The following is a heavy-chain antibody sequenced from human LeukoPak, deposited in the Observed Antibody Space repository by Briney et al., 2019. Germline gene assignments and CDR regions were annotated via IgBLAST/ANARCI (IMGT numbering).Heavy chain of an antibody. CDR3: ARDLAYCGGDCYSGDDAFDI. V-gene: IGHV3-7*01. J-gene: IGHJ3*02. CDR2: IKQDGSEK. Sequence: GGSLRLSCAASGFTFSSYWMSWVCQAPGKGLEWVANIKQDGSEKYYVDSVKGRFTISRDNAKNSLYLQMNSLRAEDTAVYYCARDLAYCGGDCYSGDDAFDIWGQGTMVTVSS. CDR1: GFTFSSYW. D-gene: IGHD2-21*02.